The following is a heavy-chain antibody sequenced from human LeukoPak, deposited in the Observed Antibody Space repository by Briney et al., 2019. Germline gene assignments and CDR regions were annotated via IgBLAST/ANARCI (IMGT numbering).Heavy chain of an antibody. V-gene: IGHV3-74*01. Sequence: GGSLRLSCAASGFTFSSFWIYWVRQAPGKGLVWVSRINKDGSSTTYADSVRGRFTNSRDNAKNTLYLQMHSLRVDDTAVYYCARGYISGSIDYWGQGTLVTVSP. CDR1: GFTFSSFW. J-gene: IGHJ4*02. CDR3: ARGYISGSIDY. D-gene: IGHD3-3*02. CDR2: INKDGSST.